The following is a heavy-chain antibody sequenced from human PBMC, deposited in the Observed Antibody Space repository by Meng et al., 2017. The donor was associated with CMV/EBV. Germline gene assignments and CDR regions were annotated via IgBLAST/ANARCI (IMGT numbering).Heavy chain of an antibody. CDR2: ISDSGDAK. D-gene: IGHD3-3*01. V-gene: IGHV3-11*01. J-gene: IGHJ6*02. Sequence: GGSLRLSCAASGFTFSDYYMSWIRQAPGKGLEWVSYISDSGDAKFYGDSVKGRFTISRDNAKRSIFLQLNSLRAEDTAVYYCAKDHYDFWSGIYYYGMDVWGQGTTVTVSS. CDR1: GFTFSDYY. CDR3: AKDHYDFWSGIYYYGMDV.